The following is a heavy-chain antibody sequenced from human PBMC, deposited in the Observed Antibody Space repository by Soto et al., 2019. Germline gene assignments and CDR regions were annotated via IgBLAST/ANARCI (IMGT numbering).Heavy chain of an antibody. CDR3: ARSLGFFRLNGFAP. J-gene: IGHJ5*02. CDR2: IIPFLGVT. V-gene: IGHV1-69*02. D-gene: IGHD3-3*01. Sequence: SVKVSCKASGGTFSPYTVNWVRQAPGQGLEWMGRIIPFLGVTNYAQKFQARVTITADTSTTTAYMELSGLRSEDTAVYYCARSLGFFRLNGFAPGGQGTLVTVSS. CDR1: GGTFSPYT.